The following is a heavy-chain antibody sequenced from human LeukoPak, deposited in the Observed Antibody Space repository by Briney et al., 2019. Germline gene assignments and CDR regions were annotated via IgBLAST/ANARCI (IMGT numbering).Heavy chain of an antibody. D-gene: IGHD3-10*01. CDR1: GFTFSSYG. CDR2: ISGSGGST. V-gene: IGHV3-23*01. Sequence: GGSLRLSCAASGFTFSSYGMSWVRQAPGKGLEWVSAISGSGGSTYYADSVKGRFTISRDSSKNTLYLQMNSLRAEDTAVYYCARGELLWFGELLSAHFDYWGQGTLVTVSS. CDR3: ARGELLWFGELLSAHFDY. J-gene: IGHJ4*02.